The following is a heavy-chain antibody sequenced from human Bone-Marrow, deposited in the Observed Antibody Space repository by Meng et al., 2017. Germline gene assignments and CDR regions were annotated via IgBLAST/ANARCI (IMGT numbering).Heavy chain of an antibody. V-gene: IGHV7-4-1*02. CDR1: GYTFTSYA. Sequence: QVQLLRTCVELKRPGASVKVSCKASGYTFTSYAMNWVRQAPGQRLKWMGWINTNTGNPTYAQGFTGRFVFSLDTSVSTAYLQISSLKAEDTAVYYCARDASGLLKDYWGQGTLVTVSS. J-gene: IGHJ4*02. CDR2: INTNTGNP. CDR3: ARDASGLLKDY. D-gene: IGHD2/OR15-2a*01.